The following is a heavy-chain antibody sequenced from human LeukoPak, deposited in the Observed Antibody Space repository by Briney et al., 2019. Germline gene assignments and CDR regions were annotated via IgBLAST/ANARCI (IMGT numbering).Heavy chain of an antibody. Sequence: RPGGSLRLSCAASGFTFDDYGMSWVRQAPGKGLEWVSGINWNGGSTGYADSVKGRFTISRDNAKNSLYLQMNSLRAEDTAVYYCSKDVYVGFGEYIDHWGQGTLVTVSS. D-gene: IGHD3-10*01. CDR3: SKDVYVGFGEYIDH. CDR2: INWNGGST. CDR1: GFTFDDYG. J-gene: IGHJ4*02. V-gene: IGHV3-20*04.